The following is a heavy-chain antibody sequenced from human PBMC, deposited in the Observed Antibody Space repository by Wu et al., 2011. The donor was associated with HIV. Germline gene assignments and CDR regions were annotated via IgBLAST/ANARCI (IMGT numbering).Heavy chain of an antibody. CDR1: GYTFTSYY. J-gene: IGHJ3*02. Sequence: SVKVSCKASGYTFTSYYMHWVRQAPGQGLEWMGIINPSGGSTGYAQKFQGRVTMTRDTSTSTVYMELSSLRSEDTAVYYCARDPIAVAAQNDAFDIWGQGTMVTVSS. D-gene: IGHD6-19*01. CDR2: INPSGGST. CDR3: ARDPIAVAAQNDAFDI. V-gene: IGHV1-46*01.